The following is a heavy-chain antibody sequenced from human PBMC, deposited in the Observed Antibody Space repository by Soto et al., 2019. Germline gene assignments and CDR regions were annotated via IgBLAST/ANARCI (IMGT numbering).Heavy chain of an antibody. J-gene: IGHJ4*02. CDR3: AKGSGGYRPYYFDS. V-gene: IGHV3-23*01. D-gene: IGHD5-18*01. Sequence: EVQVLESGGGLVRPGGSLRLSCSASGFTYTSYAMGWVRQAPGKGLEWVSAIGGGGISTYYADSVKGRFTISRDNSKNTLFLQMNSLSAEDTAFYYCAKGSGGYRPYYFDSWGQGTLVTVS. CDR2: IGGGGIST. CDR1: GFTYTSYA.